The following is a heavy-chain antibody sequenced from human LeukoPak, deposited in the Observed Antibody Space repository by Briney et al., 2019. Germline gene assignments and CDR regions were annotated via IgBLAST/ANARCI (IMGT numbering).Heavy chain of an antibody. CDR2: INPNSGGT. Sequence: GASVKVSCKASGYTFIGYYMHWVQQAPGQGLEWMGWINPNSGGTNYAQKLQGRVTMTTDTSTSTAYMELRSLRSDDTAVYYCARDSGYSSGWYRGDYWGQGTLVTVSS. CDR3: ARDSGYSSGWYRGDY. V-gene: IGHV1-2*02. D-gene: IGHD6-19*01. J-gene: IGHJ4*02. CDR1: GYTFIGYY.